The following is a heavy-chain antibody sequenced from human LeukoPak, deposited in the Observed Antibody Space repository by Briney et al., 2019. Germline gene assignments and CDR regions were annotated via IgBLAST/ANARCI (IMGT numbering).Heavy chain of an antibody. CDR1: GFSLSTSGVA. J-gene: IGHJ2*01. CDR3: AHRRHGRGDPLGYLDL. V-gene: IGHV2-5*02. D-gene: IGHD2-21*02. Sequence: SGPTLVKPTQTLTLTCTFSGFSLSTSGVAVDWIRQPPGKALEWLALIYWDDVKLYSPSLKSRLTITKDTSKNQVVLTMTNMDPVDTATYYCAHRRHGRGDPLGYLDLWGRGTLVTVSS. CDR2: IYWDDVK.